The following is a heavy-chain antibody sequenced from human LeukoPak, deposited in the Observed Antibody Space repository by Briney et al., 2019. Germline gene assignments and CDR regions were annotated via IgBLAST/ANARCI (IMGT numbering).Heavy chain of an antibody. CDR2: INPNICGT. CDR3: AILWDSYGYNFDY. CDR1: GYTFTGYF. V-gene: IGHV1-2*06. J-gene: IGHJ4*02. Sequence: GASVKVSCKASGYTFTGYFVHWVRQAPGQGLEWMGRINPNICGTNYAQKFQGRVTMTRDTFISTAYMELSRLRSDDTAVYYCAILWDSYGYNFDYWGQGTLVTVSS. D-gene: IGHD5-18*01.